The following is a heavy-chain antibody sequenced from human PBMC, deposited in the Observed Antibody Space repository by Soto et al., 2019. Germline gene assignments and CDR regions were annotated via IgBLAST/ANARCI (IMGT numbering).Heavy chain of an antibody. Sequence: GSLRLSCVASGFTFSNYAMTWVRQAPEKGLEWVSGISGSGDKTYCADSVKDRFTISRDNSKNTLYLQMNSLRAEDTAVYYCAREYYYGSGPWYWGQGTLVTVSS. CDR2: ISGSGDKT. CDR1: GFTFSNYA. J-gene: IGHJ4*02. V-gene: IGHV3-23*01. CDR3: AREYYYGSGPWY. D-gene: IGHD3-10*01.